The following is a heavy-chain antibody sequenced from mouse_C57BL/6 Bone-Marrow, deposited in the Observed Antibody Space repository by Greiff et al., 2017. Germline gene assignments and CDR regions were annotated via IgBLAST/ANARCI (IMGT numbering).Heavy chain of an antibody. J-gene: IGHJ2*01. CDR2: IRSKSSNYAT. CDR1: GFTFNTYA. CDR3: VRGPLYYYGSPYFDY. Sequence: VQLQESGGGLVQPKGSLKLSCAASGFTFNTYAMHWVRQAPGKGLEWVARIRSKSSNYATYYADSVKDRFTISRDDSQSMLYLQMNNLKTEDTAMYYCVRGPLYYYGSPYFDYWGQGTTLTVSS. D-gene: IGHD1-1*01. V-gene: IGHV10-3*01.